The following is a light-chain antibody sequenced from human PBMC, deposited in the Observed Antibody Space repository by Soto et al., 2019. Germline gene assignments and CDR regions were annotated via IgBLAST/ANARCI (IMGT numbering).Light chain of an antibody. Sequence: EIVLTQSPATLSLSPGERATLSCRASQTINNYLAWYQQKPGQAPRLLVYDASYRANGIPARFISSSSGTDFTLTIISLEPDDFAVYYCQQRSDWPPRLTFGGATKVEIK. J-gene: IGKJ4*01. V-gene: IGKV3-11*01. CDR1: QTINNY. CDR3: QQRSDWPPRLT. CDR2: DAS.